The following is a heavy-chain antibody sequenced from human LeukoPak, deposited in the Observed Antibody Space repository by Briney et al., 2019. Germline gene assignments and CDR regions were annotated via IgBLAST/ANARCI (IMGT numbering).Heavy chain of an antibody. CDR3: AKDDAYIAAAGSDY. J-gene: IGHJ4*02. CDR2: ISSNGGST. D-gene: IGHD6-13*01. Sequence: GGSLRLSCAASGFTFSSYAMHWVRQAPGKGLEYVSAISSNGGSTYYANSVKGRFTISRDNSKNTLYLQMNSLRAEDTAVYYCAKDDAYIAAAGSDYWGQGTLVTVSS. V-gene: IGHV3-64*01. CDR1: GFTFSSYA.